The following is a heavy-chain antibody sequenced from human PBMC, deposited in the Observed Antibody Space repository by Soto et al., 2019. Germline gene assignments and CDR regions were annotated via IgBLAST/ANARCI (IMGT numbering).Heavy chain of an antibody. V-gene: IGHV5-10-1*01. D-gene: IGHD6-19*01. CDR2: IDPSDSYT. Sequence: GSLKISCKGSGYSFTSYWISWVRQMPGKGLEWMGRIDPSDSYTNYSPSFQGHVTISADKSISTAYLQWSSLKASDTAMYYCASGVAGDYYYYGMDVWGQGTTVTVSS. CDR1: GYSFTSYW. J-gene: IGHJ6*02. CDR3: ASGVAGDYYYYGMDV.